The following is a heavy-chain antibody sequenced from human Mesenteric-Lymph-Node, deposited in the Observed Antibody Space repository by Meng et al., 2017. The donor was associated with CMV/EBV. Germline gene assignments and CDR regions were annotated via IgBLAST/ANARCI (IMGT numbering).Heavy chain of an antibody. V-gene: IGHV4-30-4*08. CDR3: ARGGSYHNWFDP. J-gene: IGHJ5*02. CDR1: GGSISSGDYY. Sequence: SETLSLTCTVSGGSISSGDYYWSWIRQPPGKGLEWIGYIYYSGSTYYNPSLKSRVSISVDTSKNQFSLKLSSVTAADTAVYYCARGGSYHNWFDPWGQGTLVTVSS. CDR2: IYYSGST. D-gene: IGHD1-26*01.